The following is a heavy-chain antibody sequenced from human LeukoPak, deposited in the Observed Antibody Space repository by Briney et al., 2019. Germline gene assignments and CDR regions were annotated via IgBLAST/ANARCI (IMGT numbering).Heavy chain of an antibody. D-gene: IGHD1-14*01. V-gene: IGHV3-21*03. CDR3: AKDRLYGPPGGAFDI. J-gene: IGHJ3*02. Sequence: TGGSLRLSCAASGFTFSSYSMTWVRQAPGKGLEWVSSISSSSSYIYYADSVKGRFTISRDNSKNTLYLQMNSLRAEDTAVYYCAKDRLYGPPGGAFDIWGQGTMVTVSS. CDR2: ISSSSSYI. CDR1: GFTFSSYS.